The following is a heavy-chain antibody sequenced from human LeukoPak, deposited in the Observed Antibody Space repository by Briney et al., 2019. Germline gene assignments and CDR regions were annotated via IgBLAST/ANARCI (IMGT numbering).Heavy chain of an antibody. Sequence: PSETLSLTCTVSGGSISSSSYYWGWIRQPPGKGLEWIGSIYYSGSTYYNPSLKSRVTISVDTSKNQFSLKMTSVTAADTAVYFCARRNVGGYEFGVWGQGTMVTVSS. CDR2: IYYSGST. CDR3: ARRNVGGYEFGV. CDR1: GGSISSSSYY. J-gene: IGHJ3*01. D-gene: IGHD5-12*01. V-gene: IGHV4-39*01.